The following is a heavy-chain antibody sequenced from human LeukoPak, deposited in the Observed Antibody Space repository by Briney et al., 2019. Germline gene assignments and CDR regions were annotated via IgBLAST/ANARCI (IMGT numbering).Heavy chain of an antibody. V-gene: IGHV1-8*01. CDR1: GYTFTSYD. Sequence: ASVKVSCKASGYTFTSYDINWVRQATGQGLEWMGWMNPNSGNTGYAQKFQGRVTMTRNTSISTAYMELSSLGSEDTAVYYCARTPRWPRVDPDYWGQGTLVTVSS. D-gene: IGHD4-17*01. CDR2: MNPNSGNT. J-gene: IGHJ4*02. CDR3: ARTPRWPRVDPDY.